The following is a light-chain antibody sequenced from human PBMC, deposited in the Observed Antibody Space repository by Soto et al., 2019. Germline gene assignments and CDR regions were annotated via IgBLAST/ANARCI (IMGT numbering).Light chain of an antibody. CDR3: QQYNSYPWT. V-gene: IGKV1-5*03. J-gene: IGKJ1*01. Sequence: DIQMTQSPSTLSASVGDRVTITCRASQSINSWLAWYQQKPGKAPKLLIYKASSLESGVPSRFCGSGSGTVFTLTISSLQPDDFASYYCQQYNSYPWTFGQGTKVEIK. CDR2: KAS. CDR1: QSINSW.